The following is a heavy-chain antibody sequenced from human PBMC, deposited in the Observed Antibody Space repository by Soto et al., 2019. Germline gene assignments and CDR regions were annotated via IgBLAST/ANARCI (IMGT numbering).Heavy chain of an antibody. V-gene: IGHV5-51*01. D-gene: IGHD6-6*01. J-gene: IGHJ4*02. CDR2: IFPGDSDT. Sequence: GESLKISCKGSGYIFANDWIAWVRQMPGKGLEWMGIIFPGDSDTRYSPSFQGQVTISADKSVNTAYLQWSSLKASDTAVYYCARRVAAHPYFDFWGQGALVTVSS. CDR3: ARRVAAHPYFDF. CDR1: GYIFANDW.